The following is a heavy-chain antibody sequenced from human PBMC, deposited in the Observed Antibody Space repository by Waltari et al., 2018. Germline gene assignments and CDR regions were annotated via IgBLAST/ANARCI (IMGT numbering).Heavy chain of an antibody. CDR2: IKQDGTQQ. J-gene: IGHJ4*02. CDR1: GFTFGSHW. D-gene: IGHD3-10*01. V-gene: IGHV3-7*01. CDR3: ARALPGEITVYDY. Sequence: EVQLVESGGGLVQPGGSLRLSCVASGFTFGSHWMRWVRQAPEKGLEWVADIKQDGTQQYYVDSVKGRFTVSRDNHKNSLFLQMNSLRAEDTAVYYCARALPGEITVYDYWAQGALVTVSS.